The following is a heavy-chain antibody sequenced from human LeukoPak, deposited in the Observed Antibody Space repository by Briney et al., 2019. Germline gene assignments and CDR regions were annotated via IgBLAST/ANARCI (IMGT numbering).Heavy chain of an antibody. J-gene: IGHJ6*03. Sequence: ASVKVSCKASGYTFTGYYMHWVRQAPGQGLEWMGWINPNSGGTNYAQKFQGRVTMTRDTSISTAYMELSRLRSDDTAVYYSAREIAAAGTTAYYYMDVWGKGTTVTVSS. CDR1: GYTFTGYY. CDR3: AREIAAAGTTAYYYMDV. V-gene: IGHV1-2*02. CDR2: INPNSGGT. D-gene: IGHD6-13*01.